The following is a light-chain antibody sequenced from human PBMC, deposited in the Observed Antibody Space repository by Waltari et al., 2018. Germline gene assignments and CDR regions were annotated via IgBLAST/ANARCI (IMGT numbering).Light chain of an antibody. CDR2: GTS. CDR3: QQYGTSPPLYT. Sequence: EIVLTRSPGTLSLSPGERATLSCRASQSVRSRYLAWYQQKPGQAPRLLIYGTSTRATAIPDRFSGSGSGTDFTLTISRLEPEDFAVYYCQQYGTSPPLYTFGQGTKLEI. V-gene: IGKV3-20*01. CDR1: QSVRSRY. J-gene: IGKJ2*01.